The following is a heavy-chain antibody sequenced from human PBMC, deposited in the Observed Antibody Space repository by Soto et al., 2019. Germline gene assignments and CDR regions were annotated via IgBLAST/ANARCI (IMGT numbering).Heavy chain of an antibody. J-gene: IGHJ3*02. CDR1: GFTFSDYY. CDR3: ARKQRYCTGGSCFYDI. CDR2: ISSSGIIR. Sequence: QVQLVESGGGLGKPGGSLRLSCAASGFTFSDYYMTWIRQAPGKGLEWLSYISSSGIIRYYADSVKGRLTISRDNAKNSLFLQMNSLRAEDTAIYYCARKQRYCTGGSCFYDIWGQRTMVTVSS. D-gene: IGHD2-8*02. V-gene: IGHV3-11*01.